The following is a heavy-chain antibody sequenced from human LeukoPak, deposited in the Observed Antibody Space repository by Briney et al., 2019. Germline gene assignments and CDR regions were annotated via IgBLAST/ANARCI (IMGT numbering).Heavy chain of an antibody. CDR2: IYTSGST. Sequence: PSETLSLTCTVSGGSISSYYWSWIRQPAGKGLEWIGRIYTSGSTNYNPSLKSRVTMSVDTSKNQFSLKLSSVTAADTAVYYCARGGTDTAMVTIYYYYMDVWCKGTTVTVSS. J-gene: IGHJ6*03. CDR1: GGSISSYY. CDR3: ARGGTDTAMVTIYYYYMDV. D-gene: IGHD5-18*01. V-gene: IGHV4-4*07.